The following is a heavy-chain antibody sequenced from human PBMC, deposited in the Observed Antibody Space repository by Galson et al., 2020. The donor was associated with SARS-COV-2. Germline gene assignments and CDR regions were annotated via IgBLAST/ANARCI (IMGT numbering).Heavy chain of an antibody. D-gene: IGHD3-3*01. V-gene: IGHV3-7*03. CDR3: ARDPGGDFWSGYEYGMDV. J-gene: IGHJ6*02. Sequence: GGSLRLSCAASGFTFSSYWMSWVRQAPGKGLEWVANIKQDGSEKYYVDSVKGRFTISRDNAKNSLYLQMNSLRAEDTAVYYCARDPGGDFWSGYEYGMDVWGQGTTVTVSS. CDR2: IKQDGSEK. CDR1: GFTFSSYW.